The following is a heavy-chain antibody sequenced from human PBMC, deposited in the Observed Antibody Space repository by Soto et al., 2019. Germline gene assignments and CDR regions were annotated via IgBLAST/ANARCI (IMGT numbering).Heavy chain of an antibody. CDR1: GGSISSSSYY. CDR3: ARRKGLPYFDY. V-gene: IGHV4-39*01. D-gene: IGHD2-15*01. Sequence: QLQLQESGPGLVKPSETLSLTCTVSGGSISSSSYYWGWIRQPPGKGLEWIGSIYYSGSTYYNPSLQSRVTISVDTSKNQFSLKLSSVTAADTAVYYCARRKGLPYFDYWGQGTLVTVSS. CDR2: IYYSGST. J-gene: IGHJ4*02.